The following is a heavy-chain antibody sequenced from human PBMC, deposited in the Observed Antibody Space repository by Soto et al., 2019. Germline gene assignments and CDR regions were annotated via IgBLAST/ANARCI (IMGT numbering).Heavy chain of an antibody. D-gene: IGHD2-15*01. CDR2: INHSGST. J-gene: IGHJ6*02. CDR3: ARISGYCSGGSCYGDYYYYGMDV. V-gene: IGHV4-34*01. CDR1: GGSFSGYY. Sequence: SETLSLTCAVYGGSFSGYYWSWIRQTPGKGLEWIGEINHSGSTNYNPSLKSRVTISVDTSKNQFSLKLSSVTAADTAVYYCARISGYCSGGSCYGDYYYYGMDVWGQGTTVTVSS.